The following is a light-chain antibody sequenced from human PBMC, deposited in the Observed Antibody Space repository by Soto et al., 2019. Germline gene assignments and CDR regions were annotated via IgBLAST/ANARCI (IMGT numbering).Light chain of an antibody. CDR3: QQYNGYKWT. V-gene: IGKV1-5*01. CDR1: QSISSW. Sequence: DIQMTQSPSTLSASVGDRVTITCRASQSISSWLAWYQQKPGKAPKLLIYDASSLESGVPSRFSGSGSGTEFTLTISSLQPDDLATYYCQQYNGYKWTFGQGTKVDI. J-gene: IGKJ1*01. CDR2: DAS.